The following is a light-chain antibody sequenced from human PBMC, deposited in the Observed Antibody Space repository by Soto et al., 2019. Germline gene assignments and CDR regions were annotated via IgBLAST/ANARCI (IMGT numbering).Light chain of an antibody. CDR3: QQRSNWPPEIT. J-gene: IGKJ4*01. V-gene: IGKV3-11*01. CDR2: DAS. Sequence: EIVLTQSPATLSLSPGERANIYCRASQSVSSYLAWYQQKPGQAPRLLIYDASNRASGIPARFSGSGSGTDFTLTISSLEPEDFAVYYCQQRSNWPPEITFGGGTKVDIK. CDR1: QSVSSY.